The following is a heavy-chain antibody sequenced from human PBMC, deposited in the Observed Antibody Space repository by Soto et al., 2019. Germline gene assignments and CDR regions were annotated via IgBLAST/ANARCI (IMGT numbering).Heavy chain of an antibody. CDR3: AREGRRGTVRGVIKRGMDV. J-gene: IGHJ6*02. D-gene: IGHD3-10*01. CDR2: ISVYNGNT. Sequence: ASVKVSCKASGYTFTSYGISWVRQAPGQGLEWMGWISVYNGNTNYAQKLQGRVTMTTDTSTNTAYMELRSLRSDDTAVYYCAREGRRGTVRGVIKRGMDVWGQGTTVTVSS. V-gene: IGHV1-18*04. CDR1: GYTFTSYG.